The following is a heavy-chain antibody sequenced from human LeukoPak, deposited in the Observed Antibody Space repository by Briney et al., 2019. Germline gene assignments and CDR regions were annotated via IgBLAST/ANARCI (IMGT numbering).Heavy chain of an antibody. Sequence: GSSVKVSCKASGGTFSSYAISWVRQAPGQGLEWMGGIIPIFGTANYAQKFQGRVTITADESTSTAYMELSSLRSEDTAVYYCARQGIVVVPAAMRYYYYYGMDVWGQGTTVTVSS. CDR1: GGTFSSYA. CDR3: ARQGIVVVPAAMRYYYYYGMDV. CDR2: IIPIFGTA. D-gene: IGHD2-2*01. J-gene: IGHJ6*02. V-gene: IGHV1-69*01.